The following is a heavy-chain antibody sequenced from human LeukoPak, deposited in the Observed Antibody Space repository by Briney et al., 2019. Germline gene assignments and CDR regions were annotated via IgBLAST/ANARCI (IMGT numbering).Heavy chain of an antibody. D-gene: IGHD6-13*01. J-gene: IGHJ4*02. CDR1: GFTFSSYS. V-gene: IGHV3-21*01. CDR2: ISSSSSYI. Sequence: GGSLRLSCAASGFTFSSYSMNWVRQAPGKGLEWVSSISSSSSYIYYADSVKGRFTISRDNAKNSLYLQMNSLRAEDTAVYYCARGGAAGKVGDHWGQGTLVTVSS. CDR3: ARGGAAGKVGDH.